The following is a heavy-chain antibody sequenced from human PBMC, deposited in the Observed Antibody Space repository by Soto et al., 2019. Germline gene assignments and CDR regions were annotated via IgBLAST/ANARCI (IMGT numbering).Heavy chain of an antibody. Sequence: GGSLRLSCAASGFTFSSYWMSWFRQAPGKGLEWVANIKQDGSEKYYVDSVKGRFTISRDNAKNSLYLQMNSLRAEDTAVYYCARDLWGVIAVAGTLFDYWGQGTLVTVSS. D-gene: IGHD6-19*01. CDR1: GFTFSSYW. CDR3: ARDLWGVIAVAGTLFDY. J-gene: IGHJ4*02. CDR2: IKQDGSEK. V-gene: IGHV3-7*05.